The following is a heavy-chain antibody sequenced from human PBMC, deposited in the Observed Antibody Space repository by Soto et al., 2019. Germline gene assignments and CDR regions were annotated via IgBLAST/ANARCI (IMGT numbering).Heavy chain of an antibody. D-gene: IGHD1-26*01. CDR3: ARYHLTRGAHYYGMDV. Sequence: QVQLVESGGGVVQPGRSLRLSCAASGFTFSSHGMHWVRQTPGKGLEWVAVIWYDGSNEYYADSVKGRFTISRDNSKNTLYLQMTSRRAEETAVYYCARYHLTRGAHYYGMDVWGQGTTVTVSS. J-gene: IGHJ6*02. CDR1: GFTFSSHG. V-gene: IGHV3-33*01. CDR2: IWYDGSNE.